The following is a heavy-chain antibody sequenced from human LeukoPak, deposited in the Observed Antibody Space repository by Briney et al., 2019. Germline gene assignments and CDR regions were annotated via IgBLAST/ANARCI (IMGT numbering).Heavy chain of an antibody. CDR3: ARDGYCSSISCRNWFDP. D-gene: IGHD2-2*03. J-gene: IGHJ5*02. CDR2: ISAYNGNT. CDR1: GYTFSSYG. V-gene: IGHV1-18*01. Sequence: ASVKVSCKASGYTFSSYGISWVRQAPGQGLEWMGWISAYNGNTNYVQKLQGRVTMTTDTSTSTAYMELRSLRSDDTAVYYCARDGYCSSISCRNWFDPRGQGTLVTVSS.